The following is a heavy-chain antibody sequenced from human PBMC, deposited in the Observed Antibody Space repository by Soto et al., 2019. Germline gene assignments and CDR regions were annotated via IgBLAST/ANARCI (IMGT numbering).Heavy chain of an antibody. CDR2: IIPILGIA. CDR3: ASGEEDYGSGSLGDY. J-gene: IGHJ4*02. D-gene: IGHD3-10*01. CDR1: GGTFSSYT. Sequence: ASVKVSCKASGGTFSSYTISWVRQAPGQGLEWMGRIIPILGIANYAQKFQGRVTITADKSTSTAYMELSSLRSEDTAVYYCASGEEDYGSGSLGDYWGQGTLVTVSS. V-gene: IGHV1-69*02.